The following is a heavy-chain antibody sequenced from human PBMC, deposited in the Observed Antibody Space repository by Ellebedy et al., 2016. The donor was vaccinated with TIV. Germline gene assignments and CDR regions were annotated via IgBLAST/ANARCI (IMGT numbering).Heavy chain of an antibody. Sequence: GESLKISCAASGFTFSSYAMSWVRQAPGKGLEWVSAISGSGGSTYYVDSVKGRFTISRDNSKNTLYLQMNSLRAEDTAVYYCARDLLAMTMGQVDDPLGYYYGMDVWGQGTTVTVSS. J-gene: IGHJ6*02. V-gene: IGHV3-23*01. CDR2: ISGSGGST. CDR3: ARDLLAMTMGQVDDPLGYYYGMDV. D-gene: IGHD4/OR15-4a*01. CDR1: GFTFSSYA.